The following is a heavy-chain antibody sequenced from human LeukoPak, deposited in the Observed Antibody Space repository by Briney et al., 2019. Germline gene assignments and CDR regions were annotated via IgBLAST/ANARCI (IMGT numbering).Heavy chain of an antibody. D-gene: IGHD4-23*01. V-gene: IGHV1-8*02. Sequence: GESLKISCETSGYSFTTYWIGWVRQATGQGLEWMGWMNPNSGNTGYAQKFQGRVTMTRNTSISTAYMELSSLRSEDTAVYYCAREGYGGNSGDFDYWGQGTLVTVSS. CDR3: AREGYGGNSGDFDY. CDR2: MNPNSGNT. J-gene: IGHJ4*02. CDR1: GYSFTTYW.